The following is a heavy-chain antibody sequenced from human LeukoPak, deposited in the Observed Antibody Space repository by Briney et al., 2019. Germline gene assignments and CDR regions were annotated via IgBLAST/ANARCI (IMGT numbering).Heavy chain of an antibody. J-gene: IGHJ4*02. CDR1: GGFINSYY. V-gene: IGHV4-4*07. D-gene: IGHD4-23*01. CDR2: IYSSGST. Sequence: SETLSLTCTVSGGFINSYYWSWIRQPAGKGLEWIGRIYSSGSTNYNPSLKSRVSMSVDTSKNQFSLKLTSVTAADTAVYYCARGGKATVVTMWGQGILVTVSS. CDR3: ARGGKATVVTM.